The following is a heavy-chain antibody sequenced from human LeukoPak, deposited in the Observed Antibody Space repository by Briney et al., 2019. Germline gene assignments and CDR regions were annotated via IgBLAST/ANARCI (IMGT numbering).Heavy chain of an antibody. J-gene: IGHJ6*02. V-gene: IGHV6-1*01. CDR3: ARGWVTTAMVENSYYYYGMDV. Sequence: SQTLSLTCAISGDSVSSNSAAWNWIRQSPSRGLEGLGRTYYRSNLYNDYAVCVKSRITISPDTSKNQFSLQLNSVTPEDTAVYYCARGWVTTAMVENSYYYYGMDVWGQGTTVTVSS. CDR2: TYYRSNLYN. D-gene: IGHD5-18*01. CDR1: GDSVSSNSAA.